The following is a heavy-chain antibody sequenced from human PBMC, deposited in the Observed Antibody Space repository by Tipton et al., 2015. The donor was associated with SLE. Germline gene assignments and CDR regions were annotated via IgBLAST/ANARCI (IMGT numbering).Heavy chain of an antibody. Sequence: TLSLTCSVSVSGGSISNYYWHWIRQPAGQRLEWIGRFYTSERTNYNPSLKSRITMSVDTSKNQFSLKLSSVTAADTAMFYCAKHVLGGFHFDDWGQGTLVTVSS. CDR1: GGSISNYY. CDR2: FYTSERT. V-gene: IGHV4-4*07. CDR3: AKHVLGGFHFDD. J-gene: IGHJ4*02. D-gene: IGHD3-10*02.